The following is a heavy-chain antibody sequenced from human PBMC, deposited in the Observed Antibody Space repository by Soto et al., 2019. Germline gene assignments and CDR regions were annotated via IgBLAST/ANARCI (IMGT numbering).Heavy chain of an antibody. CDR1: GGSFSNFG. V-gene: IGHV1-69*01. Sequence: QVQLVQSGAELKTPGSSVKVSCKASGGSFSNFGISWVRQAPGQGLEWMGGIVPVFGRPNYAQRFRGRLTITADESTGTGYMELMSLSSEDTAVYYCAREGSGYNLWGQGTQVTVAS. CDR2: IVPVFGRP. D-gene: IGHD5-12*01. J-gene: IGHJ4*02. CDR3: AREGSGYNL.